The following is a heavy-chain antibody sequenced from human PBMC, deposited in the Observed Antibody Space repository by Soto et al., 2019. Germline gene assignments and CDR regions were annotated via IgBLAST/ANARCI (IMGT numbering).Heavy chain of an antibody. J-gene: IGHJ5*02. CDR1: GGTFSTCP. Sequence: QVQLVQSEAEVRMPGSSVKVSCKASGGTFSTCPINWVRQAPGQGLEWMGGIIPLFGTTNYAQKFKGRVTITADEATSTAYMELSSLRAEDAAVYYCARGATHGTSWYFWFDPWGQGTQVTVSS. D-gene: IGHD2-2*01. CDR3: ARGATHGTSWYFWFDP. V-gene: IGHV1-69*01. CDR2: IIPLFGTT.